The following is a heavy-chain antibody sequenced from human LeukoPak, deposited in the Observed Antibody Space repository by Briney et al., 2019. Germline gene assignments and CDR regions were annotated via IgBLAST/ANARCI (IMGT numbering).Heavy chain of an antibody. D-gene: IGHD3-22*01. Sequence: ASVTVSFTASGYTFTTHYIHWVRQAHGQGLERMGIINPSDGGASYAQTFQGRLTMSRDTSTSTLYMDLSSLRSEDTAIYYCARKAPHDSSGWYFDLWGRGTLVTVSS. CDR2: INPSDGGA. CDR1: GYTFTTHY. V-gene: IGHV1-46*01. CDR3: ARKAPHDSSGWYFDL. J-gene: IGHJ2*01.